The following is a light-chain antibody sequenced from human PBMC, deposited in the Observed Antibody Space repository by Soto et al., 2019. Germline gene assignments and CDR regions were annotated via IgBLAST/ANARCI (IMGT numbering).Light chain of an antibody. CDR2: STS. Sequence: QAMVTQEPSLTVSPGGTVTLTCASSTGAVTSSYYPNWFQQKPGQAPRALIYSTSDKASWTPARFSGSLLGGKAALTVSGVQPEDEAEYYCLLFDGSVWVFGGGTKLTVL. J-gene: IGLJ3*02. CDR1: TGAVTSSYY. CDR3: LLFDGSVWV. V-gene: IGLV7-43*01.